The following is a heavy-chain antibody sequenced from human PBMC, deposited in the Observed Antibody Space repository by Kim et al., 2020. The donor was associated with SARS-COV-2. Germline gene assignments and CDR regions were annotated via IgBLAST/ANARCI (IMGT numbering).Heavy chain of an antibody. D-gene: IGHD6-13*01. CDR3: ARDFTAAGTDDAFDI. Sequence: GGSLRLSCAASGFTFSSYGMHWVRQAPGKGLEWVAVISYDGSNKYYADSVKGRFTISRDNSKNTLYLQMNSLRAEDTAVYYCARDFTAAGTDDAFDIWGQGTMVTVSS. CDR1: GFTFSSYG. CDR2: ISYDGSNK. V-gene: IGHV3-33*05. J-gene: IGHJ3*02.